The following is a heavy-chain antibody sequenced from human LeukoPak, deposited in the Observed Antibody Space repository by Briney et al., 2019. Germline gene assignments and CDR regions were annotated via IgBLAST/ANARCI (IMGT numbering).Heavy chain of an antibody. CDR1: GGSISGSSYY. J-gene: IGHJ4*02. Sequence: PSETLSLTCTVSGGSISGSSYYWGWIRQPPGKGLEWIGSMYYSGSTNYNPSLKSRVTISVDTSKNQFSLKLSSVTAADTAVYYCARRGGSYQQFDYWGQGTLVTVSS. V-gene: IGHV4-39*07. D-gene: IGHD1-26*01. CDR3: ARRGGSYQQFDY. CDR2: MYYSGST.